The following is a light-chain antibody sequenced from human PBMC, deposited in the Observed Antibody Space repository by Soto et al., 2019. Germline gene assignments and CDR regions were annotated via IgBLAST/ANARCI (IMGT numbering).Light chain of an antibody. CDR2: EAS. Sequence: EIVLTQSPATLSLSPGERATLSCRASQSVASYLAWYQHKPGQAPRLLIYEASNRATGIPARFSGSGSGTDFTLTISSLEPEDFAVYYCQQRSKWPLTFGGGTKVEIK. J-gene: IGKJ4*01. V-gene: IGKV3-11*01. CDR3: QQRSKWPLT. CDR1: QSVASY.